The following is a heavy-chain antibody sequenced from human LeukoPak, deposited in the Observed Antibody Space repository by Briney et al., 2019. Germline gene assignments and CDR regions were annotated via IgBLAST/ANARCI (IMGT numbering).Heavy chain of an antibody. J-gene: IGHJ5*02. CDR3: ARTLGSGAGTGWFEP. CDR2: INHSGST. V-gene: IGHV4-34*01. Sequence: PSETLSLTCAVYGGSLSGHYWSWIRQSPGKGLEWIGEINHSGSTNYNASLKSRVTISVDTSKNQFSLKLTSVTAADTAVYYCARTLGSGAGTGWFEPWGQGTLVTVSS. CDR1: GGSLSGHY. D-gene: IGHD3-10*01.